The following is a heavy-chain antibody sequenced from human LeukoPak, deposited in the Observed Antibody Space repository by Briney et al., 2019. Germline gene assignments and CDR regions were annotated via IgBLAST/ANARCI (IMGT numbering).Heavy chain of an antibody. CDR3: ARDRQGYSYGYFDY. CDR1: GFTFSSYS. D-gene: IGHD5-18*01. Sequence: GGSLRLSCAASGFTFSSYSMNWVRQAPGKGLEWVAVISYDGSNKYYADSVKGRFTISRDNSKNTLYLQMNSLRAEDTAVYYCARDRQGYSYGYFDYWGQGTLVTVSS. CDR2: ISYDGSNK. V-gene: IGHV3-30*03. J-gene: IGHJ4*02.